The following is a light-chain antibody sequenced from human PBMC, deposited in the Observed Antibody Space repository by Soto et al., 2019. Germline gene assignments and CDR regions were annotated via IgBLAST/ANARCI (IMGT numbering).Light chain of an antibody. V-gene: IGKV1-33*01. CDR1: HDISDS. J-gene: IGKJ1*01. CDR3: QQYDNFPRT. CDR2: TAS. Sequence: GDRVTITCQASHDISDSLNWYQQKPGKAPKLVIYTASNLETGVPSRFSGSGSGTEFTLTISSLQPDDSATYYCQQYDNFPRTFGQGTKVDI.